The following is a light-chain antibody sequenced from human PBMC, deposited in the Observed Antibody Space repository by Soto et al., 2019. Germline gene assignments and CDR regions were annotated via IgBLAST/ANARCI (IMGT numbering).Light chain of an antibody. CDR1: SSNIGAGYD. CDR3: QSYDSSLSAVV. J-gene: IGLJ2*01. V-gene: IGLV1-40*01. Sequence: QSVLTQPPSVSGAQGQRVTISCTGSSSNIGAGYDVHWYQQLPGTAPKLLIYGNSNRPSGVPDRFSGSKSGTSASLAITGLQAEDEADYYCQSYDSSLSAVVFGGGTKLTV. CDR2: GNS.